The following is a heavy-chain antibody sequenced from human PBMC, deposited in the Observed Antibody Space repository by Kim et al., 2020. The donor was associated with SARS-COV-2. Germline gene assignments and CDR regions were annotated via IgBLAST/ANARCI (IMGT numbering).Heavy chain of an antibody. CDR3: TSATVGAFDAFDI. CDR2: IRSKAYGGTT. D-gene: IGHD1-26*01. V-gene: IGHV3-49*03. CDR1: GFTFGDYA. J-gene: IGHJ3*02. Sequence: GGSLRLSCTASGFTFGDYAMSWFRQAPGKGLEWVGFIRSKAYGGTTEYAASVKGRFTISRDDSKSIAYLQMNSLKTEDTAVYYCTSATVGAFDAFDIWGQGTMVTVSS.